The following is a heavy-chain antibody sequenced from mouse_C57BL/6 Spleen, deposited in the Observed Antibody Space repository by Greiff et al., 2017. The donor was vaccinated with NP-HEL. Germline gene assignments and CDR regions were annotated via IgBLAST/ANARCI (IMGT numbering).Heavy chain of an antibody. CDR2: INPNNGGT. CDR3: AQTGYDSYWYFDV. CDR1: GYTFTDYN. Sequence: VQLQQSGPELVKPGASVKMSCKASGYTFTDYNMHWVKQSHGKSLEWIGYINPNNGGTSYNQKFKGKATLTVNKSSSTAYMELRSLTSEDSAVYYCAQTGYDSYWYFDVWGTGTTVTVSS. J-gene: IGHJ1*03. V-gene: IGHV1-22*01. D-gene: IGHD2-4*01.